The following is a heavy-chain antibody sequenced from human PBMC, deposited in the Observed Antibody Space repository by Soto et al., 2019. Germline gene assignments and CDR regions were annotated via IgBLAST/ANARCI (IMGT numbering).Heavy chain of an antibody. CDR1: GGSISSGGYY. CDR2: IYYSGST. Sequence: SETLSLTCTVSGGSISSGGYYWSWIRQHPGKGLEWIGYIYYSGSTHYNPSLKSRVTISVDTSKNQFSLKLSSVTAADTAVYYCARATVVTATTFDYWGQGTLVTVSS. D-gene: IGHD2-21*02. CDR3: ARATVVTATTFDY. J-gene: IGHJ4*02. V-gene: IGHV4-31*03.